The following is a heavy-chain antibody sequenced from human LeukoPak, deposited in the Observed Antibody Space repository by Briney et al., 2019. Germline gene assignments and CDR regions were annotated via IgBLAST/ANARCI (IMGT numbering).Heavy chain of an antibody. CDR1: GSTFSNYE. CDR3: AREKHDYGGIDAFDI. D-gene: IGHD4-23*01. J-gene: IGHJ3*02. CDR2: IGSSGSTI. V-gene: IGHV3-48*03. Sequence: GGSLRLSCAASGSTFSNYEMNWVRQAPGKGLEWVSYIGSSGSTIYYADSVKGRFTVSRDNAKNSLYLQMNSLRAEDTALYYCAREKHDYGGIDAFDIWGQGTMVTVSS.